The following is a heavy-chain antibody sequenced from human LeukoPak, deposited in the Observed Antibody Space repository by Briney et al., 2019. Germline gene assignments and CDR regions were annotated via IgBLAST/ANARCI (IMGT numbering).Heavy chain of an antibody. CDR2: TNWNGGST. Sequence: GGSLRLSCATSGFTLSIYGMHWVRQAPGKGLEWVSGTNWNGGSTGYADSVKGRFTISRDNAKNSLYLQMNSLRAEDTALYYCARGLAAAGTAYWGQGTLVTVSS. D-gene: IGHD6-13*01. V-gene: IGHV3-20*04. J-gene: IGHJ4*02. CDR1: GFTLSIYG. CDR3: ARGLAAAGTAY.